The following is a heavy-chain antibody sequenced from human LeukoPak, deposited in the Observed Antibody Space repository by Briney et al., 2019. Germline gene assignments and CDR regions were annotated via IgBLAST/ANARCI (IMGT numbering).Heavy chain of an antibody. D-gene: IGHD3-10*01. Sequence: SETLSLTCTVSGGSISSGGYYCNWIRQPPGKGLEWIGSIYYSGSTYYNPSLKSRVTISVDTSKDQFSLKLSSVTAADTAVYYCAREGGLITMVRGVILPFDYWGQGTLVTVSS. J-gene: IGHJ4*02. CDR1: GGSISSGGYY. CDR2: IYYSGST. V-gene: IGHV4-39*07. CDR3: AREGGLITMVRGVILPFDY.